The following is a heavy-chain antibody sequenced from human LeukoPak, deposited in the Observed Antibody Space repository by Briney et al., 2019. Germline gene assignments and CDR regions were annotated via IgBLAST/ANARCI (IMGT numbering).Heavy chain of an antibody. Sequence: GRSLRLSCAASGFTFSNYGMYWVRQAPGKGLEWVAVICYDGSNKYYADSVKGRFTISRDNSKNTLYLQMNSLRAEDTAVYYCAKGGYSNWEFDYWGQGTLVTVSS. D-gene: IGHD7-27*01. CDR2: ICYDGSNK. CDR3: AKGGYSNWEFDY. J-gene: IGHJ4*02. V-gene: IGHV3-33*06. CDR1: GFTFSNYG.